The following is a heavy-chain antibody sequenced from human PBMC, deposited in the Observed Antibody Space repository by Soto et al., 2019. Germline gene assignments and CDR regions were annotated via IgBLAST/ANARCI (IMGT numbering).Heavy chain of an antibody. D-gene: IGHD6-13*01. CDR3: AKDSSITAAGSGGWLDP. CDR1: GFDFNTYG. J-gene: IGHJ5*01. V-gene: IGHV3-30*18. CDR2: ISFDGGNQ. Sequence: QVQLVQSGGGVVQPGRSLSLSCTASGFDFNTYGLHWVRQAPGKGLEWVAGISFDGGNQYYADSVKGRFTISRDKSNNALLLQMNSLGAEDTATDYCAKDSSITAAGSGGWLDPWGQRTLV.